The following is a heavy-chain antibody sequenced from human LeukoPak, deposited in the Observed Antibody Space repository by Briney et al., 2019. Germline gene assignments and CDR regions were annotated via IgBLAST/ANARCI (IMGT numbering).Heavy chain of an antibody. Sequence: HPGRSLRLSCAASGFTFSSYGMHWVRQAPGKGLEWVAVIWYDGSNKYYADSVKGRFTISRDNSKNTLYPQMDSLRAEDTAVYYCAGGPSGYDSAFDYWGQGTLVTVSS. D-gene: IGHD5-12*01. V-gene: IGHV3-33*01. J-gene: IGHJ4*02. CDR1: GFTFSSYG. CDR2: IWYDGSNK. CDR3: AGGPSGYDSAFDY.